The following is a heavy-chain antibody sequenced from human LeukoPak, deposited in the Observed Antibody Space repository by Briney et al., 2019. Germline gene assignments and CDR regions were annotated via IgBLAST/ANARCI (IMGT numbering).Heavy chain of an antibody. CDR1: GGSLSSTNYY. CDR2: IYYGGNT. CDR3: ARHWIGWSYSSEFDY. J-gene: IGHJ4*02. Sequence: SETLSLTCTVSGGSLSSTNYYCGWIRQPPGKGLEWLGSIYYGGNTYYNTSLNSRVTISVDTSKKQFSLRLSSVTAADTAVYYCARHWIGWSYSSEFDYWGQGTLVTVSS. V-gene: IGHV4-39*01. D-gene: IGHD1-26*01.